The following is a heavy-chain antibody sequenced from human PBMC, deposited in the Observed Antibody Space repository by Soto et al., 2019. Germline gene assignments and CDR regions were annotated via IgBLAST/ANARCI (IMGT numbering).Heavy chain of an antibody. CDR1: GYTFSGFY. V-gene: IGHV1-2*02. CDR3: ASAAVTGTAGLDF. CDR2: INPNSGGT. D-gene: IGHD6-19*01. Sequence: ALVKASCKXSGYTFSGFYTHWVRQAPGQGLEWMGWINPNSGGTKSAEKFQGRVIMTRDTSISTAYMELSRLTSDDTAVYYCASAAVTGTAGLDFWGQGTQVTVSS. J-gene: IGHJ4*02.